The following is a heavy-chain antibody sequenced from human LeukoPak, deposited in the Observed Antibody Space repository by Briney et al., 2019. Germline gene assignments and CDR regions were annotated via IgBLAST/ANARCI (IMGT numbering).Heavy chain of an antibody. D-gene: IGHD3-9*01. V-gene: IGHV4-59*12. CDR1: GGSISSYY. CDR2: IYYSGST. J-gene: IGHJ3*02. CDR3: AREAYDILTGGEREDAFDI. Sequence: PSETLSLTCTVYGGSISSYYWSWIRQPPGKGLEWIGYIYYSGSTNYNPSLKSRVTISVDTSKNQFSLKLSSVTAADTAVYYCAREAYDILTGGEREDAFDIWGQGTMVTVSS.